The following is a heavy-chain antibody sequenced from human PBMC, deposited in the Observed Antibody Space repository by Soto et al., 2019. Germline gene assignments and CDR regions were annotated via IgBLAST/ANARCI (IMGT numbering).Heavy chain of an antibody. CDR2: ISSSSSYI. CDR1: GFTFSSYS. Sequence: GGSLRLSCAASGFTFSSYSMNWVRQAPGKGLEWVSSISSSSSYIYYADSVKGRFTISRDNAKNSLYLQMNRLRAEDTAVYYCARKEVAAGFDTWGQGTLVTVSS. D-gene: IGHD6-19*01. V-gene: IGHV3-21*01. J-gene: IGHJ5*02. CDR3: ARKEVAAGFDT.